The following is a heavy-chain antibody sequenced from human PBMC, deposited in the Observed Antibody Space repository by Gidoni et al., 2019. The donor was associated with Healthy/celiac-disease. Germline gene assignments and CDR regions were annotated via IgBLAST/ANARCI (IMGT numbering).Heavy chain of an antibody. CDR3: ARDVYGDYGDYFDY. V-gene: IGHV4-61*02. CDR2: IYTSGST. D-gene: IGHD4-17*01. J-gene: IGHJ4*02. CDR1: GGSISSGSYY. Sequence: QVQLQESGPGLVKSSQTLSLTCTVSGGSISSGSYYWSWIRQPAGKGLEWIGRIYTSGSTNYNPSLKSRVTMSVDTSKNQFSLKLSSVTAADTAVYYCARDVYGDYGDYFDYWGQGTLVTVSS.